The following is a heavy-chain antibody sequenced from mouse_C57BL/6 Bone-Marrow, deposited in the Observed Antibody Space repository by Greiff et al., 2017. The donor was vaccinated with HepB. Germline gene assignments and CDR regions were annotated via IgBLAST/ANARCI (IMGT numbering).Heavy chain of an antibody. J-gene: IGHJ4*01. V-gene: IGHV1-69*01. CDR3: ARRDYYGSSYAMDY. Sequence: QVQLQQPGAELVMPGASVKLSCKAFGYTFTSYWMHWVKQRPGQGLEWIGEIDPSDSYTNYNQKFKGKSTLTVDKSSSTAYMQLSSLTSEDSAVYYCARRDYYGSSYAMDYWGQGTSVTVSS. CDR2: IDPSDSYT. CDR1: GYTFTSYW. D-gene: IGHD1-1*01.